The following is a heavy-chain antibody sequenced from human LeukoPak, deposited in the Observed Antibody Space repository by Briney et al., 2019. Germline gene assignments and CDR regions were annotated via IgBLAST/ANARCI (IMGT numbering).Heavy chain of an antibody. D-gene: IGHD3-10*01. CDR3: ARTDRPSYGSGSYWSYYYYYMDV. CDR1: GGTFSSYA. CDR2: IIPIFGTA. Sequence: ASVKVSCKASGGTFSSYAISWVRQAPGQGLEWMGGIIPIFGTANYAQKFQGRVTITADESTSTAYMELSSLRSEDTAVYYCARTDRPSYGSGSYWSYYYYYMDVWGKGTTVTISS. J-gene: IGHJ6*03. V-gene: IGHV1-69*13.